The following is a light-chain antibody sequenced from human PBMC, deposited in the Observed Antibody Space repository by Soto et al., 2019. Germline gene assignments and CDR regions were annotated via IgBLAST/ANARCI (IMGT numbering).Light chain of an antibody. CDR3: AAWDDRVDEYV. CDR1: ASNIGSKA. V-gene: IGLV1-44*01. J-gene: IGLJ1*01. CDR2: RTV. Sequence: QSVLTQSPSASGTPGQRVTMSCSGSASNIGSKAVNWYQQFPGTAPKLIIYRTVERPSGVPARFYGSKSGTSASLAINGLQSEDEPDHYCAAWDDRVDEYVFGTGTKVTVL.